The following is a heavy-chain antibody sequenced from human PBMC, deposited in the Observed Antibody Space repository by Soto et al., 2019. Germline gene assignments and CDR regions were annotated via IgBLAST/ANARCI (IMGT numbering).Heavy chain of an antibody. CDR2: VKSKAAGGTT. CDR1: GSTFSHAW. J-gene: IGHJ5*02. V-gene: IGHV3-15*01. Sequence: EVQLVESGGGLVKPGGSLRLSCAASGSTFSHAWMSWVRQVPGKGLEWVARVKSKAAGGTTDYAAPVKGRFTISRDDSKNTLYLQMNSLKTDDTAEYYCTTLGFDPWGQGTLVTVSS. CDR3: TTLGFDP.